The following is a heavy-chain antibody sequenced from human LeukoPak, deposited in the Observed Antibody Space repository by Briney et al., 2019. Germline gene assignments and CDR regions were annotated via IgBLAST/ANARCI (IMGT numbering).Heavy chain of an antibody. CDR1: GGSISSYY. CDR2: IYYSGST. D-gene: IGHD4-17*01. Sequence: SEILSLTCTVSGGSISSYYWSWIRQPPGKGLEWIGYIYYSGSTNYNPSLKSRVTISVDRSKNQFSLKLSSVTAADTAVYYCARGGVDGDYGIGYWGQGTLVTVSS. J-gene: IGHJ4*02. CDR3: ARGGVDGDYGIGY. V-gene: IGHV4-59*12.